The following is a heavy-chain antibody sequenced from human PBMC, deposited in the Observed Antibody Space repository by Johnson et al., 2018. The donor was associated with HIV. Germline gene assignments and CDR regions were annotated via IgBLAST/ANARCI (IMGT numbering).Heavy chain of an antibody. J-gene: IGHJ3*02. CDR1: GFTFSSYG. D-gene: IGHD6-13*01. CDR2: ISYDGSNK. V-gene: IGHV3-30*03. CDR3: ARDQAYSSSWEGVFDI. Sequence: QMQLVESGGGVVQPGRSLRLSCAASGFTFSSYGMHWVRQAPGKGLEWVAVISYDGSNKYYADSLKGRFTVSRDNAKNTLYLQMNSLTADDTAVYYCARDQAYSSSWEGVFDIWGQGTVVTVSS.